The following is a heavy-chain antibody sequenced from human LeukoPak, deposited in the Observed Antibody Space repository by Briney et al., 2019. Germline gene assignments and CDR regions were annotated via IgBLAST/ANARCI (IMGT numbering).Heavy chain of an antibody. CDR3: ARGVRGVIILNYYYYMDV. Sequence: ASVKVSCKTSGYTFTGYYIHWVRQAPGQGLEWMGWINPNSGDTDYAQKFQGRVTMTRDTSISTGYMELSRLRSDDTAVYYCARGVRGVIILNYYYYMDVWGKGTTVTISS. CDR1: GYTFTGYY. D-gene: IGHD3-10*01. J-gene: IGHJ6*03. V-gene: IGHV1-2*02. CDR2: INPNSGDT.